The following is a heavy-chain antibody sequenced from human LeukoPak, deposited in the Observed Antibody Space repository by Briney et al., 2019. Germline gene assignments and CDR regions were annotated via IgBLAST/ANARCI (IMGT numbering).Heavy chain of an antibody. V-gene: IGHV4-59*01. Sequence: PSETLSLTCTVSGGSISSYYWSWIRQPPGKGLEWIGYIYYSGSTNYNPSLKSRVTISVDTSKNQFSLKLSSVTAADTAVYYCARGVRSSSWYRYWGQGTLVTVSS. CDR3: ARGVRSSSWYRY. J-gene: IGHJ4*02. CDR1: GGSISSYY. CDR2: IYYSGST. D-gene: IGHD6-13*01.